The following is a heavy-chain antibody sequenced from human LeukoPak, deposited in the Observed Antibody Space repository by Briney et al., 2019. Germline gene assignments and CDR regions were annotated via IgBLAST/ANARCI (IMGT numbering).Heavy chain of an antibody. J-gene: IGHJ4*02. V-gene: IGHV4-59*12. D-gene: IGHD5-18*01. Sequence: SETLSLTCTVSGGSFSGYYWSWIRQPPGKGLEWIGSIYYSGSTYYNPSLKSRVTISVDTSKNQFSLKLSSVTAADTAVYYCARTDTAIETGGFDYWGQGTLVTVSS. CDR3: ARTDTAIETGGFDY. CDR2: IYYSGST. CDR1: GGSFSGYY.